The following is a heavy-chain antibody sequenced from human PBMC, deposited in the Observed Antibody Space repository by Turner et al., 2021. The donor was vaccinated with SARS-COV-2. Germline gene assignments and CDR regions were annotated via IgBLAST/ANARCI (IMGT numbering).Heavy chain of an antibody. J-gene: IGHJ3*02. Sequence: EVQLVESGGGLSQPGGSLRLSCAASGFTVSSIYMSWVRQAPGKGLEWFSVMESGGSTYYEDSVKGRFTISRDNSKNTLYHQMNSLRAEDTAVYYCARGYSSGWYQRGVFDIWGQGTMGTVSS. CDR2: MESGGST. D-gene: IGHD6-19*01. V-gene: IGHV3-53*01. CDR1: GFTVSSIY. CDR3: ARGYSSGWYQRGVFDI.